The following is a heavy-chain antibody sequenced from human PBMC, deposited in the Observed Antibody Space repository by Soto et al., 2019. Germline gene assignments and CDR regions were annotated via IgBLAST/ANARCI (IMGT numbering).Heavy chain of an antibody. D-gene: IGHD3-10*01. V-gene: IGHV4-59*01. J-gene: IGHJ5*02. Sequence: PSETLSLTCTVSGGSISSYYWSWIRQPPGKGLEWIGSAFYNGRTNYNPSLKSRVTISVDTSKNQFSLKLSSVTAADTAVYYCARDRRDDSGSYYWFDPWGQGTLVTV. CDR3: ARDRRDDSGSYYWFDP. CDR1: GGSISSYY. CDR2: AFYNGRT.